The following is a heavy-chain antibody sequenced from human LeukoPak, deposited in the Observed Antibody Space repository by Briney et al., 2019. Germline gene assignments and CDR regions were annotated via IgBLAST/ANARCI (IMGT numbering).Heavy chain of an antibody. J-gene: IGHJ4*02. CDR2: IWYDESNK. Sequence: GGSLRLSCAASGITFRNYGMHWVRQAPGKGLEWVAIIWYDESNKYYADSVKGRFTISRDNSKNTLYLQMNSLRVEDTAVYYCASVWRALGYTIDYWGQGTQVAVSS. CDR3: ASVWRALGYTIDY. V-gene: IGHV3-33*01. CDR1: GITFRNYG. D-gene: IGHD5-18*01.